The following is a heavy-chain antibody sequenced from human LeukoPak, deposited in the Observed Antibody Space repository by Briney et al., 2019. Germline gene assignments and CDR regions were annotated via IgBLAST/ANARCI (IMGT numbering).Heavy chain of an antibody. J-gene: IGHJ4*02. D-gene: IGHD2-15*01. Sequence: GGSLRLSCTASGFIFSAYWMSWVRQAPGKGLEWVANIKHDGSRRYYVDSVKGRFTISRDNAQNSLFLQMDSLRAEDTAVYYCARDTPLGFFDYWGQGILVTVSS. CDR2: IKHDGSRR. CDR3: ARDTPLGFFDY. V-gene: IGHV3-7*01. CDR1: GFIFSAYW.